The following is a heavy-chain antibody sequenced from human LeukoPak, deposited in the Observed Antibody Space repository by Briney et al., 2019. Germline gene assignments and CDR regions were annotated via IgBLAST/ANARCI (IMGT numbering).Heavy chain of an antibody. J-gene: IGHJ3*02. CDR1: GGSISSSSYY. V-gene: IGHV4-39*07. D-gene: IGHD6-6*01. Sequence: SETLSLTCTVSGGSISSSSYYWGWIRQPPGKGLEWIGSIYYSGSTYYNPSLKSRVTISVDTSKNQFSLKLSSVTAADTAVYYCARVSYIAARPSDAFDIWGQGTMVTVSS. CDR3: ARVSYIAARPSDAFDI. CDR2: IYYSGST.